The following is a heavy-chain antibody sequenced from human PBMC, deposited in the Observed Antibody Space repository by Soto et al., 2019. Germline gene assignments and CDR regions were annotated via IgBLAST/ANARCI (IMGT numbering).Heavy chain of an antibody. V-gene: IGHV1-2*02. Sequence: ASVKVSCQASGYTFSGFYMHWVRQAPGQGLEWMGWINPNGGGTKSAEKSQGSVTMTRXTSXSXXXMXLSRLTSDDKAVYYCASAAVTGTAGLDFWG. CDR2: INPNGGGT. CDR3: ASAAVTGTAGLDF. J-gene: IGHJ4*01. D-gene: IGHD6-19*01. CDR1: GYTFSGFY.